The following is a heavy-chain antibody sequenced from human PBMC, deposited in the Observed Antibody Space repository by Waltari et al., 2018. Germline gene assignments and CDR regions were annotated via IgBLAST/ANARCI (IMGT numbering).Heavy chain of an antibody. V-gene: IGHV3-33*01. J-gene: IGHJ6*02. Sequence: QVRLVESGGGVVQPGRSLRLSCAASGFTFSSYGMHWVRQAPGKGLEWVAVIWYDGSNKYYADSVKGRFTISRDNSKNTLYLQMNSLRAEDTAVYYCARAFTPAAGNYYYGMDVWGQGTTVTVSS. D-gene: IGHD6-13*01. CDR2: IWYDGSNK. CDR1: GFTFSSYG. CDR3: ARAFTPAAGNYYYGMDV.